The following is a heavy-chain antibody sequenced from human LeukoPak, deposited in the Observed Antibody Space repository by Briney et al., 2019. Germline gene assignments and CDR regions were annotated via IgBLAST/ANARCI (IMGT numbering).Heavy chain of an antibody. CDR1: GGPISRSKW. V-gene: IGHV4-4*02. CDR2: IYHSGST. Sequence: MSSETLSLTCAVSGGPISRSKWWSWVRQPPGKGLEWIGEIYHSGSTNYNPSLKSRVTISVDTSKNQFSLKLSSVTAADTAVYYCARWGETSALRVHAFDIWGQGTMVTVSS. CDR3: ARWGETSALRVHAFDI. J-gene: IGHJ3*02. D-gene: IGHD3-10*01.